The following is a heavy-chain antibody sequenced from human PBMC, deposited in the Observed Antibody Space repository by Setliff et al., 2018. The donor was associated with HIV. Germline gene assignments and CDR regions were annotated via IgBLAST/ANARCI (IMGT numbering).Heavy chain of an antibody. CDR2: ISGSGGST. CDR1: GFTFSSYA. J-gene: IGHJ6*02. D-gene: IGHD2-15*01. Sequence: PGGSLRLSCAASGFTFSSYAMSWVRQAPGKGLEWVSAISGSGGSTYYADSVKGRFTISRDNSKNTLYLQMNSLRAEDTAVYYCAKEGSYCSGGSCYRYYYYGMDVWGQGTTVTVSS. V-gene: IGHV3-23*01. CDR3: AKEGSYCSGGSCYRYYYYGMDV.